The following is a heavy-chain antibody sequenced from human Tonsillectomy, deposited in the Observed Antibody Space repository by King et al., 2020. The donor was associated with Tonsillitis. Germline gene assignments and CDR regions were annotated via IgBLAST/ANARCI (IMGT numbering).Heavy chain of an antibody. CDR3: FCGSNP. J-gene: IGHJ4*02. Sequence: VQLVQSGADVKKPGASVRVSCKASGYIFTDFYIHWVRQAPGQGLEWMGWINPKNGETSYSQKFERRVAMTRDTSITTAYMELNRLTSYDTAVYFCFCGSNPWGQGTLVTVSS. CDR1: GYIFTDFY. D-gene: IGHD2-21*01. CDR2: INPKNGET. V-gene: IGHV1-2*02.